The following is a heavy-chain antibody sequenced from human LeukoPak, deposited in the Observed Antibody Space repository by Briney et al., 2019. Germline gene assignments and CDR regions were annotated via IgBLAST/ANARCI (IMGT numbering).Heavy chain of an antibody. Sequence: PGGSLRLSCATSGFTFSSYAMSWVRQAPGKGLEWVSSISSSSSYIYYADSVKGRFTISRDNAKNSLYLQMNSLRAEDTAVYYCASGLRYFDWLTAHMDVWGKGTTVTVSS. CDR3: ASGLRYFDWLTAHMDV. D-gene: IGHD3-9*01. J-gene: IGHJ6*03. CDR2: ISSSSSYI. V-gene: IGHV3-21*01. CDR1: GFTFSSYA.